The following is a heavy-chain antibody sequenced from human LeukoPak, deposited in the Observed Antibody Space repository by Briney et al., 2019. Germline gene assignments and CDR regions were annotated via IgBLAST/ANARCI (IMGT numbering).Heavy chain of an antibody. J-gene: IGHJ4*02. V-gene: IGHV3-15*01. Sequence: GSLRLSCAASGFTFSNAWMSWVRQAPGKGLEWVGRIKSKTDGETTDYAAPVKGRFTISRDDSKNTLYLQMNSLKTEDTAVYYCTIDDIVGATDWGQGTLVTVSS. CDR1: GFTFSNAW. CDR3: TIDDIVGATD. D-gene: IGHD1-26*01. CDR2: IKSKTDGETT.